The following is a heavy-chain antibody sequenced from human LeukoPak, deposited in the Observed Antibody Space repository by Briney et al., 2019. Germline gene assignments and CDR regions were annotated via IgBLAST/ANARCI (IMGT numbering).Heavy chain of an antibody. V-gene: IGHV4-39*01. J-gene: IGHJ6*03. Sequence: PSETLSLTCTVSGVSIRGDTYYWGWIRQPPGKGLEWIGNYHIGNTYYNPSLKSRVTISEDTSKNQFSLRVNSVTAADTAVYYRARLWDSTGLYFYCYMDVWGEGTTVTVSS. D-gene: IGHD6-19*01. CDR2: YHIGNT. CDR1: GVSIRGDTYY. CDR3: ARLWDSTGLYFYCYMDV.